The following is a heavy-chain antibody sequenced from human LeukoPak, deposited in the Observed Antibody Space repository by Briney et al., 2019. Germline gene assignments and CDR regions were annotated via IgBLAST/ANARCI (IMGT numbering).Heavy chain of an antibody. CDR2: INHSGST. CDR3: ARAPLGYCSGGSCFFSAFDI. Sequence: SETLSLTCAVYGGSFSGYYWSWIRQPPGKGLEWIGEINHSGSTNYNPSLKSRVTISVDTSKNQFSLKLSSVTAADTAVYYCARAPLGYCSGGSCFFSAFDIWGQGTMVTVSS. V-gene: IGHV4-34*01. J-gene: IGHJ3*02. CDR1: GGSFSGYY. D-gene: IGHD2-15*01.